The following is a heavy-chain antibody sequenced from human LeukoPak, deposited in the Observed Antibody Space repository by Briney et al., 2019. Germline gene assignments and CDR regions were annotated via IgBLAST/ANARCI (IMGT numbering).Heavy chain of an antibody. V-gene: IGHV1-18*01. CDR1: GGTFSSYA. D-gene: IGHD4-17*01. Sequence: ASVKVSCKASGGTFSSYAISWVRQAPGQGLEWMGWISAYNGNTNYAQKLQGRVTMTTDTSTSTAYMELRSLRSDDTAVYYCARDPLRWQTPSDWGQGTLVTVSS. CDR3: ARDPLRWQTPSD. CDR2: ISAYNGNT. J-gene: IGHJ4*02.